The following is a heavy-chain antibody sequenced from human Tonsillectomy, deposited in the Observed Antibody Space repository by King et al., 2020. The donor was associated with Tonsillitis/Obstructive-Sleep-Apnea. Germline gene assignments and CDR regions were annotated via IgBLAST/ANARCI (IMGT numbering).Heavy chain of an antibody. D-gene: IGHD3-22*01. Sequence: VQLQQWGAGLLKPSETLSLTCAVYGGSFSDYYWSWIRQPPGKGLEWIGEINHSGSTNYNPSLKSRVTISVDTSKDQFSLKLHSVTAADTAVYYCARGDYYDSSGYYGLFSWFDPWGRGALVTVSS. CDR2: INHSGST. CDR3: ARGDYYDSSGYYGLFSWFDP. J-gene: IGHJ5*02. V-gene: IGHV4-34*01. CDR1: GGSFSDYY.